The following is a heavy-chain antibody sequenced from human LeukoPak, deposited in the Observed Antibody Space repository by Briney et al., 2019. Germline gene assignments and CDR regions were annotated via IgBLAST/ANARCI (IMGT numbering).Heavy chain of an antibody. Sequence: GGSLRLSCAASGFTFSSYAMHWVRQAPGKGLEYVSAISSNGGSTYYANSVKGRFTISRDNSKNTLYLQMGSLRAEDMAVYYCARSGQLWLPGYFDLWGRGTLVTVSS. CDR2: ISSNGGST. V-gene: IGHV3-64*01. CDR3: ARSGQLWLPGYFDL. CDR1: GFTFSSYA. D-gene: IGHD5-18*01. J-gene: IGHJ2*01.